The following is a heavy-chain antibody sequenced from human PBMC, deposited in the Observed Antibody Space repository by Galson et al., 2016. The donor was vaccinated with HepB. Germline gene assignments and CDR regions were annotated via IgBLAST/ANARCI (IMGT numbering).Heavy chain of an antibody. V-gene: IGHV3-53*01. CDR3: ARAAGDYGNDGFPNFDY. D-gene: IGHD4-17*01. Sequence: SLRLSCAASGFIVSSNYMTWVRQAPGKGLEWVSIIYISGSTYYADSVKGRFTISRDNSKNTLFLQMNSLRDEDTAVYFCARAAGDYGNDGFPNFDYWGQGTLVTASS. J-gene: IGHJ4*02. CDR1: GFIVSSNY. CDR2: IYISGST.